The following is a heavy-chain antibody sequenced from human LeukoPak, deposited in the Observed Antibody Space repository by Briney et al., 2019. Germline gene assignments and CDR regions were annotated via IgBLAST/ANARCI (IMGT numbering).Heavy chain of an antibody. J-gene: IGHJ4*02. CDR3: ARPRENSSGVGRYFDY. CDR1: GFTVSSNY. CDR2: ISGSGSST. D-gene: IGHD6-19*01. V-gene: IGHV3-23*01. Sequence: PGGSLRLSCAASGFTVSSNYMSWVRQAPGKGLEWVSAISGSGSSTYYADSVKGRFTISRDNSKKTLYLQMNSLRAEDTAVYYCARPRENSSGVGRYFDYWGQGTLVTVSS.